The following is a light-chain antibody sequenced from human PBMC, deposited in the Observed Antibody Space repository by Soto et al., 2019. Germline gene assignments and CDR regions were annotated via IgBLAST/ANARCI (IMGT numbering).Light chain of an antibody. J-gene: IGLJ2*01. CDR2: RND. Sequence: QSVLTQPPSASGTPGQRVTISCSGSSSSIGSNYVYWYQQFPGTTPKVLIYRNDQRPSGVPDRFSGSKSGTSASLAISGLRSEDEADYYCAAWDGSLSSVLFGGRTKLTVL. V-gene: IGLV1-47*01. CDR1: SSSIGSNY. CDR3: AAWDGSLSSVL.